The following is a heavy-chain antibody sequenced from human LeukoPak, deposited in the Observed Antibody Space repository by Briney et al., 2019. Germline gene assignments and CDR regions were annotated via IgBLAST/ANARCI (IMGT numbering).Heavy chain of an antibody. CDR1: AFIFSGHW. V-gene: IGHV3-74*01. Sequence: GGSLRLSCEGSAFIFSGHWMNWVRQTPGKGLVWVSHINSDGSSTSYADSVKGRFTISRDNAKNTLYLQMNSLRAEDTAVYYCARDLGRALELVGGGDYWGQGTLVTVSS. D-gene: IGHD6-6*01. J-gene: IGHJ4*02. CDR2: INSDGSST. CDR3: ARDLGRALELVGGGDY.